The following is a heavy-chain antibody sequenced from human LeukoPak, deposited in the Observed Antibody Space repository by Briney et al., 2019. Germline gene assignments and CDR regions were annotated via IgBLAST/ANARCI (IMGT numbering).Heavy chain of an antibody. Sequence: GGSLRLSCAASGFTFSNYAMTWVRQAPGKGLEWVSAISGSGHNTYYTDSVKGRFTISRDNSKNTLYLQMNSLRAEDTAVYYCAKGSPAILYYCMDVWGKGTTVTVSS. CDR2: ISGSGHNT. D-gene: IGHD2-21*01. J-gene: IGHJ6*03. V-gene: IGHV3-23*01. CDR1: GFTFSNYA. CDR3: AKGSPAILYYCMDV.